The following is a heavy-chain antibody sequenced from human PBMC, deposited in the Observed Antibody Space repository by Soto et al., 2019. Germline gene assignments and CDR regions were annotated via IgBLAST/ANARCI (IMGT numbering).Heavy chain of an antibody. V-gene: IGHV3-23*01. J-gene: IGHJ3*02. D-gene: IGHD2-8*02. CDR2: ILVDGRT. CDR1: GFICSSYD. CDR3: AKATATGGGAFDI. Sequence: GGSLRLSCAASGFICSSYDLSWVRQAPGKGLEWVSTILVDGRTFYVDSVKGRFTISRDSSQNTVYLQMNSLTAGDTALYYCAKATATGGGAFDICGQGTMVTVSS.